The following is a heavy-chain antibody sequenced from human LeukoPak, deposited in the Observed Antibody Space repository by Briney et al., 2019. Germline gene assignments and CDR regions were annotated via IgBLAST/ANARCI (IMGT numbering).Heavy chain of an antibody. CDR3: ARVAVVGPTTSYFDY. Sequence: GGSLRLSCAASGFTFSSYAMHWVRQAPGKGLEWVAVISYDGSNKYYADSVKGRFTISRDNSKNTLYLKMNSLKAEDTAVYYCARVAVVGPTTSYFDYWGQGTLVTVSS. J-gene: IGHJ4*02. CDR2: ISYDGSNK. V-gene: IGHV3-30-3*01. D-gene: IGHD1-26*01. CDR1: GFTFSSYA.